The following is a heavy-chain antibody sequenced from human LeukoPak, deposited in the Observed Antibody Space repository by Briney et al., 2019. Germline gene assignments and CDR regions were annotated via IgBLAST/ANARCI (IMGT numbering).Heavy chain of an antibody. CDR2: IYFDGST. J-gene: IGHJ4*02. V-gene: IGHV4-39*07. Sequence: SQTLSLTCTVSGGSISSGSYYWAWIRQPPGKGLEWIGNIYFDGSTYYNPSLKSRVTISVDTSKNQFSLKLSSVTAADTAVYYCARDFLGYSYGYSTFDYWGQGTLVTVSS. CDR3: ARDFLGYSYGYSTFDY. CDR1: GGSISSGSYY. D-gene: IGHD5-18*01.